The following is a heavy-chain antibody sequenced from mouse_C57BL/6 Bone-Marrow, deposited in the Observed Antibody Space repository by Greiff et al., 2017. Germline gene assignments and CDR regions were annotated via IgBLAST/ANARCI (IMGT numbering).Heavy chain of an antibody. V-gene: IGHV2-9*01. Sequence: VQRVESGPGLVAPSQSLSITCTASGFSLTSYGVDWVRHPPGKGLEWLGVVWGGGRTNYNSALKSRPSISKDNSKSQDFLKMSSLQTDDTAMYYWAKRSYYYGSSYDAMDYWGQGTSVTVSS. D-gene: IGHD1-1*01. CDR2: VWGGGRT. J-gene: IGHJ4*01. CDR1: GFSLTSYG. CDR3: AKRSYYYGSSYDAMDY.